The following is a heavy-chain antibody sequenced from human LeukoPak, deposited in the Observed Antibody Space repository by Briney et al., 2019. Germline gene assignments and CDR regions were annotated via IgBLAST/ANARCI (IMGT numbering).Heavy chain of an antibody. V-gene: IGHV1-8*01. D-gene: IGHD5-18*01. CDR1: GYTFTTYD. CDR2: MNPNSGNT. CDR3: AKNVRDTGTFDY. J-gene: IGHJ4*02. Sequence: EASVKVSCKASGYTFTTYDINWVRQAPGQGLEWMGWMNPNSGNTGYAQRFQGRVTMTRDTSISTAYMELNSLTSEDTAVYYCAKNVRDTGTFDYWGQGTLVTVSS.